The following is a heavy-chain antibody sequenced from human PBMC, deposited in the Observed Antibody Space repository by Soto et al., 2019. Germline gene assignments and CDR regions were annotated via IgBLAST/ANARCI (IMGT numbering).Heavy chain of an antibody. V-gene: IGHV4-59*01. CDR1: GGSISSYY. Sequence: QVQLQESGPGLVKPSETLSLTCTVSGGSISSYYWSWIRQPPGKGLEWIGYIYYSGSTNYNPSLKGRATISVDTSKNQFPRKWSSVTAADTAGYYCGGERGAGGDFDYWGQGPLVTLSS. D-gene: IGHD3-10*01. CDR3: GGERGAGGDFDY. CDR2: IYYSGST. J-gene: IGHJ4*02.